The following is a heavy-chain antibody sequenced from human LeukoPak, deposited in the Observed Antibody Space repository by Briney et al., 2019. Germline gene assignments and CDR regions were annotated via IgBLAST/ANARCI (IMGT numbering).Heavy chain of an antibody. Sequence: SETLSLTCTVSGGSISSYYWSWIRQPAGKGLEWIGRIYTSGSTNYNPSLKSRVTISVDNSKNQFSLKLSSVTAADTAMYYCAKRGFGTDYYYYMDVWGKGTTVTVSS. CDR1: GGSISSYY. V-gene: IGHV4-4*07. CDR3: AKRGFGTDYYYYMDV. J-gene: IGHJ6*03. D-gene: IGHD3-10*01. CDR2: IYTSGST.